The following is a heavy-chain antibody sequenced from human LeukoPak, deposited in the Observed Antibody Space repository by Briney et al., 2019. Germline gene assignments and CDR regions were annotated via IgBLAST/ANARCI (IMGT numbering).Heavy chain of an antibody. V-gene: IGHV1-69*05. D-gene: IGHD3-22*01. CDR3: ARWYYYDSSGYRY. Sequence: PVKVSCKASGGTFSSYAISWVRQAPGQGLEWMGRIIPIFGTANYAQKFQGRVTITTDESTSTAYMELSSLRSEDTAVYYCARWYYYDSSGYRYWGQGTLVTVSS. CDR2: IIPIFGTA. CDR1: GGTFSSYA. J-gene: IGHJ4*02.